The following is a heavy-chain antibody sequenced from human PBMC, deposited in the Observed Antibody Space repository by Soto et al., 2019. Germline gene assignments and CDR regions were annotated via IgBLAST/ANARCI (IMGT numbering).Heavy chain of an antibody. CDR1: GYTFNCYY. J-gene: IGHJ2*01. D-gene: IGHD6-19*01. V-gene: IGHV1-2*04. CDR3: ARDWGIAVAGTGYFDP. CDR2: INPNSGGT. Sequence: ASVKVSCKACGYTFNCYYMHWVRQAPGQGLEWMGWINPNSGGTNYAQKFQGWVTMTRDTSISTAYMELSRLRSDDTAVYYCARDWGIAVAGTGYFDPWGRGTLVTV.